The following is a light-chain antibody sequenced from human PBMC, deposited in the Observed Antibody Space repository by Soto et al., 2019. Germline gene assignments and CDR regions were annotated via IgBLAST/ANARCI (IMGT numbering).Light chain of an antibody. V-gene: IGKV1-5*01. Sequence: DIQMIQSPSTLSAYVGDRVIITCRASESLGTWLAWYQQKPGTAPILLIYDVSRLESGVPSRFSGRGSGTEFTLTISSLQPDDFATYYCQQYFSYPLTFGGGTKVDIK. J-gene: IGKJ4*01. CDR2: DVS. CDR1: ESLGTW. CDR3: QQYFSYPLT.